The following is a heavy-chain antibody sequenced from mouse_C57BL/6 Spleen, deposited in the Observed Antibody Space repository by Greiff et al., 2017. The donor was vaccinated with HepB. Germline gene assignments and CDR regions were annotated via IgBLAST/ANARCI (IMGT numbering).Heavy chain of an antibody. J-gene: IGHJ3*01. V-gene: IGHV3-6*01. CDR2: ISYDGSN. CDR1: GYSITSGYY. D-gene: IGHD1-1*01. Sequence: VQLKESGPGLVKPSQSLSLTCSVTGYSITSGYYWNWIRQFPGNKLEWMGYISYDGSNNYNPSLKNRISITRDTSKNQFFLKLNSVTTEDTATYYCARGVGAWFAYWGQGTLVTVSA. CDR3: ARGVGAWFAY.